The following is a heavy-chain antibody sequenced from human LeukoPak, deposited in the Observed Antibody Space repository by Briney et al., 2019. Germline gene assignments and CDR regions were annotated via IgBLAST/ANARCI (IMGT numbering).Heavy chain of an antibody. CDR3: ARIAAAYYYYYMDV. J-gene: IGHJ6*03. V-gene: IGHV3-7*01. CDR2: IKQDGSEK. CDR1: RFTFSSYW. Sequence: PGGSLRLSCAASRFTFSSYWMSWVRQAPGKGLEWVANIKQDGSEKYYVDSVKGRFTISKDNAKNSLYLQMNSLGAEDTAVYYYARIAAAYYYYYMDVWGKGTTVTVSS. D-gene: IGHD6-13*01.